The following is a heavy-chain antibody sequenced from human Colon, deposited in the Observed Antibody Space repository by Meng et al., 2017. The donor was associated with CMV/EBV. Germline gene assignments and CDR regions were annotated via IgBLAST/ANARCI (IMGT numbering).Heavy chain of an antibody. CDR1: GFTFSSYA. Sequence: SGFTFSSYAMSWVRQAPGTGLEWVSAIRGSNTDYADSVKGHFTISRDNSKNTLFLQMNSLRVEDSAIYYCAKAFWDDASGGGVDPFDYWGPGTLVTVSS. CDR3: AKAFWDDASGGGVDPFDY. V-gene: IGHV3-23*01. D-gene: IGHD6-19*01. J-gene: IGHJ4*02. CDR2: IRGSNT.